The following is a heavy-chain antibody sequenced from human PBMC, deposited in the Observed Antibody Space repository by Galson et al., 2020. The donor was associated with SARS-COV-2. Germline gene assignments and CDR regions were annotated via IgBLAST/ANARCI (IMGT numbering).Heavy chain of an antibody. D-gene: IGHD3-22*01. CDR3: ARGPDYYDSSGYYYYDAFDI. J-gene: IGHJ3*02. CDR1: GGTFSSYA. CDR2: IIPIFGTA. V-gene: IGHV1-69*13. Sequence: SVKVSCKASGGTFSSYAISWVRQAPGQGLEWMGGIIPIFGTANYAQKFQGRVTITADESTSTAYMELSSLRSEDTAVYYCARGPDYYDSSGYYYYDAFDIWGQGTMVTVS.